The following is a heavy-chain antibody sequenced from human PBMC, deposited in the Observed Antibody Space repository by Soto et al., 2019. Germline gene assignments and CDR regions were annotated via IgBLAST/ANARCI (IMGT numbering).Heavy chain of an antibody. D-gene: IGHD4-4*01. CDR3: ARIVYSNYEGTDYFDY. Sequence: SGPTLVNPTEPLTLTCTVSGFSRSNAIMGVSWIRQPPGKALEWLAHIFSNDEKSYSTSLKSRLTISKDTSKSQVVLTMTNMDPVDTATYYCARIVYSNYEGTDYFDYWGQGTLVTVSS. V-gene: IGHV2-26*01. J-gene: IGHJ4*02. CDR2: IFSNDEK. CDR1: GFSRSNAIMG.